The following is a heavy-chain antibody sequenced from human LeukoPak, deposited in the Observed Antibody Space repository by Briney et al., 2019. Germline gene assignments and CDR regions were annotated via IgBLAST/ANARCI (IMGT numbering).Heavy chain of an antibody. CDR2: ISNSGNTI. V-gene: IGHV3-11*04. Sequence: GGSLRLSCAAPGFTFSDYYMSWIRQAPGKGLEWVSYISNSGNTIYYADSVKGRFTISRDNAKNSLYLQMNSLRAEDTAVYYCSAGEGYYDSSDYYSAWAFNVWGQGTMVTVSS. D-gene: IGHD3-22*01. J-gene: IGHJ3*01. CDR3: SAGEGYYDSSDYYSAWAFNV. CDR1: GFTFSDYY.